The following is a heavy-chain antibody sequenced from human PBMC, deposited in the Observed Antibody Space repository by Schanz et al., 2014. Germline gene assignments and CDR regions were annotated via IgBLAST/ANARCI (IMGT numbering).Heavy chain of an antibody. Sequence: QVQLVQSGAEVKKPGSSVKVSCTASGYTFTSYDINWVRQAPGQGLEWMGRIIPILGIANYAQNFQGRVTITADKSTSTAYMELSSLRSDDTAVYYCARGYGDSPTDFWGQGTLVTVSS. CDR3: ARGYGDSPTDF. CDR1: GYTFTSYD. J-gene: IGHJ4*02. V-gene: IGHV1-69*04. D-gene: IGHD4-17*01. CDR2: IIPILGIA.